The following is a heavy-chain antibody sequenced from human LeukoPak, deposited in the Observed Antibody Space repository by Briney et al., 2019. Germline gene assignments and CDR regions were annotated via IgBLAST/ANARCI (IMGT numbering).Heavy chain of an antibody. CDR3: VGGRAFDV. CDR1: GGSISRSSDY. CDR2: NYHRGTT. V-gene: IGHV4-39*01. D-gene: IGHD3-16*01. J-gene: IGHJ3*01. Sequence: SETLSLTCTVSGGSISRSSDYWGWIRQPPGKGLEWIATNYHRGTTYYNPSLKSRITISVDTSKNQFSLNLTSVIAADTAVYNCVGGRAFDVWGQGTMVTVPS.